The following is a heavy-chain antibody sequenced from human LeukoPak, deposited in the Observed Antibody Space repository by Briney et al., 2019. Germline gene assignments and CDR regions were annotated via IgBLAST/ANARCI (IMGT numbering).Heavy chain of an antibody. V-gene: IGHV4-61*01. CDR3: ARAGLVVMEAFDP. Sequence: SETLSLTCTVSGGSVSSDNYYWTWIRQPPEKGLEWIGYICDSGSFNYNSSLQSRVTISLDRSKNQFSLELTSVTAADTAVYYCARAGLVVMEAFDPWGQGTLVTVSS. D-gene: IGHD2-8*02. J-gene: IGHJ5*02. CDR2: ICDSGSF. CDR1: GGSVSSDNYY.